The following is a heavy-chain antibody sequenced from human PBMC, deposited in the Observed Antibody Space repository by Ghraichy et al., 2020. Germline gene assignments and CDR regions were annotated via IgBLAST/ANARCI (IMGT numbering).Heavy chain of an antibody. J-gene: IGHJ6*02. Sequence: SQTLSLTCTVSGGSISSGGYYWSWIRQHPGKGLEWIGYINYSGSTYYNPSLKSRVTISVDTSKNQFSLKLSSVTAADTAVYYCARGGQLTGGMDVWGQGTTVTVPS. CDR3: ARGGQLTGGMDV. CDR2: INYSGST. V-gene: IGHV4-31*03. D-gene: IGHD3-9*01. CDR1: GGSISSGGYY.